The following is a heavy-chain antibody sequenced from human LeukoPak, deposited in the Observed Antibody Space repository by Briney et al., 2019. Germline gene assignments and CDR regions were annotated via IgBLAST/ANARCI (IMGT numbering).Heavy chain of an antibody. CDR3: VPQETTVTTF. CDR1: GFTFSTYV. J-gene: IGHJ4*02. CDR2: ISGSGGST. Sequence: GGSLRLSCAASGFTFSTYVMSWVRQAPGKGLEWVSTISGSGGSTHYADSVKGRFTISRDDSRNTLYLQMKSLRAEDTAVYFCVPQETTVTTFWGQGTLVTVSS. D-gene: IGHD4-17*01. V-gene: IGHV3-23*01.